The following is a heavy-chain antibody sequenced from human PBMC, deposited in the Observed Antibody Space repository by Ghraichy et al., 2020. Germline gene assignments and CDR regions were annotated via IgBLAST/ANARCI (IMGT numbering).Heavy chain of an antibody. CDR2: IVVGSGNT. CDR3: AADPHNWSYYYYYMDV. J-gene: IGHJ6*03. CDR1: GFTFTSSA. V-gene: IGHV1-58*01. D-gene: IGHD1-20*01. Sequence: SVKVSCKASGFTFTSSAVQWVRQARGQRLEWIGWIVVGSGNTNYAQKFQERVTITRDMSTSTAYMELSSLRSEDTAVYYCAADPHNWSYYYYYMDVWGKGTTVTVSS.